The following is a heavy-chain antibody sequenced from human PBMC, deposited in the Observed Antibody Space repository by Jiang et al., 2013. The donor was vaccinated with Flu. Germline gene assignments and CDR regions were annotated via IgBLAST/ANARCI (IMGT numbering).Heavy chain of an antibody. Sequence: KPTQTLTLTCTFSGFSLSSTAVGVGWIRQPPGKALEWLALIYWDDDKRYSPSLRNRLIITKDTSKNQVVPTMTNMDPVDTATYYCAYTSGIPLERDYYFYGMDVWGQGTTVTVSS. J-gene: IGHJ6*02. D-gene: IGHD1-1*01. CDR1: GFSLSSTAVG. CDR3: AYTSGIPLERDYYFYGMDV. V-gene: IGHV2-5*02. CDR2: IYWDDDK.